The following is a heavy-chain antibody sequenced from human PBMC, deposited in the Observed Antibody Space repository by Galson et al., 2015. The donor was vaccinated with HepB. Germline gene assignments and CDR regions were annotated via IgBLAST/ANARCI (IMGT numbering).Heavy chain of an antibody. Sequence: SVKVSCKVSGYTLAELSIHWVRQAPGSGPEWMGGFHRGDDEPFYSQKLQGRVTMTEDTSTDTAYMELSSLSSEDSAVYFCATWITGTRGAFDIWGQGTVVSVSS. CDR3: ATWITGTRGAFDI. CDR2: FHRGDDEP. CDR1: GYTLAELS. J-gene: IGHJ3*02. D-gene: IGHD1-20*01. V-gene: IGHV1-24*01.